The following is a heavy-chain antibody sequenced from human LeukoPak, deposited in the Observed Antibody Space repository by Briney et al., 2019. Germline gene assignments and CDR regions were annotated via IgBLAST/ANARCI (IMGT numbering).Heavy chain of an antibody. Sequence: RAEGSLRLSCAASGFTFSSYAMSWVRQAPGKGLEWVSAISGSGGSTYYADSVKGRFTISRDNSKNTLYLQMNSLRAEDTAVYYCAKPSKYSSGWYGSTPFDYWGQGTLVTVSP. D-gene: IGHD6-19*01. CDR3: AKPSKYSSGWYGSTPFDY. CDR2: ISGSGGST. CDR1: GFTFSSYA. V-gene: IGHV3-23*01. J-gene: IGHJ4*02.